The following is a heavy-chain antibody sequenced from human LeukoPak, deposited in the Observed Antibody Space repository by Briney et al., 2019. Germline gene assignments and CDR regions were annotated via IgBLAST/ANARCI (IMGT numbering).Heavy chain of an antibody. J-gene: IGHJ4*02. CDR1: GGSISSYY. D-gene: IGHD5-18*01. CDR2: IYYSGST. V-gene: IGHV4-59*01. Sequence: SETLSLTCTVSGGSISSYYWSWIRQPPGKGLEWIGYIYYSGSTNYDPSLKSRVTISVDTSKNQFSLKLSSVTAADTAVYYCARDQGYSYGYSLSLGYWGQGTLVIVSS. CDR3: ARDQGYSYGYSLSLGY.